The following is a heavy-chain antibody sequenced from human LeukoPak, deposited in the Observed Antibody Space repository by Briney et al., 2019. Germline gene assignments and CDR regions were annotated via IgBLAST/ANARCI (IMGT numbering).Heavy chain of an antibody. V-gene: IGHV4-34*01. Sequence: SETLSLTCAVYGGSFSGYYWSWIRHPPGKGLEWIGEINHSGSTNYNPSLKSRVTISVDTSKNQFSLKLSSVTAADTAVYYCARVPYSRAYYFDYWGQGTLVTVSS. CDR3: ARVPYSRAYYFDY. J-gene: IGHJ4*02. CDR1: GGSFSGYY. D-gene: IGHD1-26*01. CDR2: INHSGST.